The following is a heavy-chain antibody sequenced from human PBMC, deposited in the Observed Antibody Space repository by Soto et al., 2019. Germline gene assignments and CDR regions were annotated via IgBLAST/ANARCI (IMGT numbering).Heavy chain of an antibody. Sequence: GGSLRLSCAASGFTFSSYCIHWVRQAPGKGLEWVAVISYDGSNKYYADSVKGRFTISRDNSKNTLYLQMNSLRAEDTAVYYCAKEGAKLTSGAFDIWGQGTMVTFSS. D-gene: IGHD3-3*01. CDR1: GFTFSSYC. CDR3: AKEGAKLTSGAFDI. CDR2: ISYDGSNK. J-gene: IGHJ3*02. V-gene: IGHV3-30*18.